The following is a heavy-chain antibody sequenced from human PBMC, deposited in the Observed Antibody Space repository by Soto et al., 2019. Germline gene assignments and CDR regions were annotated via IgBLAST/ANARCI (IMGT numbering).Heavy chain of an antibody. V-gene: IGHV3-53*02. CDR1: GFSISSNY. CDR2: TFSGGNT. J-gene: IGHJ6*02. CDR3: ARKPPSAIQGWAFGMDV. Sequence: ELQLVETGGGLIQTGGSLRLSCAASGFSISSNYIAWVLQPTGKGLEWVSTTFSGGNTEYAASVKGRCSISRDNYKNTLYLQMDNLRVEDTAVYYCARKPPSAIQGWAFGMDVWGQGTTVSVSS. D-gene: IGHD2-21*01.